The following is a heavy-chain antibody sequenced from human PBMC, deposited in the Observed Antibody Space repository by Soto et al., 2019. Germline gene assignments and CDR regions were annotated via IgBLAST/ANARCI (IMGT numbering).Heavy chain of an antibody. CDR1: GGSISSGGYY. Sequence: SETLSLTCTVSGGSISSGGYYWSWIRQHPGKGLEWIGYIYYSGSTYYNPSLKSRVTISVDTSKNQFSLKLSSVTAADTAVYYCAKGSASVRPYYFDYWGQGTLVTVSS. CDR3: AKGSASVRPYYFDY. CDR2: IYYSGST. J-gene: IGHJ4*02. V-gene: IGHV4-31*03. D-gene: IGHD6-6*01.